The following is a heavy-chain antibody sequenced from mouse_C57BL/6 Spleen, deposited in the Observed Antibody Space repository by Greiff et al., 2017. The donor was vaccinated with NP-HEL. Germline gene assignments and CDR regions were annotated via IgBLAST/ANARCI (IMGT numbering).Heavy chain of an antibody. CDR3: ARGDPFAY. CDR2: ISSGSSTI. V-gene: IGHV5-17*01. CDR1: GFTFSDYG. Sequence: VQLKESGGGLVKPGGSLKLSCAASGFTFSDYGMHWVRQAPEKGLEWVAYISSGSSTIYYADTVKGRFTISRDNAKNTLFLQMTSLRSEDTAMYYCARGDPFAYWGQGTLVTVSA. J-gene: IGHJ3*01.